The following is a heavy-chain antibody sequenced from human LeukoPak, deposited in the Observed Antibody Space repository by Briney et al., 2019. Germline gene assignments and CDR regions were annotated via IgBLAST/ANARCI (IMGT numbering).Heavy chain of an antibody. Sequence: SETLSLTCAVYGGSFSGYYWSWIRQPPGKGLEWIGSIYHSGSTYYNPSLKSRVTISVDTSKNQFSLKLSSVTAADTAVYYCARERGGFFGPEEYYYMDVWGKGTTVTISS. CDR1: GGSFSGYY. V-gene: IGHV4-34*01. CDR3: ARERGGFFGPEEYYYMDV. CDR2: IYHSGST. D-gene: IGHD3-10*01. J-gene: IGHJ6*03.